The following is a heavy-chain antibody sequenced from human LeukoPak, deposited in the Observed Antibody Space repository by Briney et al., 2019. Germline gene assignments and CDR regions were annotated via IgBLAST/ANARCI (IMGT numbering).Heavy chain of an antibody. D-gene: IGHD2-2*01. Sequence: PSETLSLTCTVSGGSISGSSYYWAWVRQPPGKGLDWNVSIHKSANTYSTASLKSRFTISVDTSNNQFFLKLTSATPTDTAVYYCARLVPAATGNCFDPWGQGSLVTVSS. V-gene: IGHV4-39*01. J-gene: IGHJ5*02. CDR3: ARLVPAATGNCFDP. CDR2: IHKSANT. CDR1: GGSISGSSYY.